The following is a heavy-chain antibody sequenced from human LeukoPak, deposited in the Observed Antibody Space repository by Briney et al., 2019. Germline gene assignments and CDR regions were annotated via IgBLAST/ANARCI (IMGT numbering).Heavy chain of an antibody. Sequence: GESLKISCQASGFTFTNYWIAWVRQMPGKGLEWMGIVHAGDSDARYSPSFQDQVTMSADKSISTAYLQWNSLRASDSAMYFCARFGYSTSLDFYLDVWGRGTQVAVSS. V-gene: IGHV5-51*01. CDR2: VHAGDSDA. CDR3: ARFGYSTSLDFYLDV. D-gene: IGHD6-13*01. CDR1: GFTFTNYW. J-gene: IGHJ2*01.